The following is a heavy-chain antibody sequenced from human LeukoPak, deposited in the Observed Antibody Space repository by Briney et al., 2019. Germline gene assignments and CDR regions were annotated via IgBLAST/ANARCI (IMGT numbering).Heavy chain of an antibody. Sequence: GGSLRLSCAASGFTFSSHDMIWVRQAPGKGLEWVSYISSGGSTVYYADSVKGRFTISRDNAKNSLYLQMNSLRAEDTAVYYCARVIIVGAAGIGGQGTMVTVSS. V-gene: IGHV3-48*03. CDR3: ARVIIVGAAGI. J-gene: IGHJ3*01. CDR1: GFTFSSHD. D-gene: IGHD1-26*01. CDR2: ISSGGSTV.